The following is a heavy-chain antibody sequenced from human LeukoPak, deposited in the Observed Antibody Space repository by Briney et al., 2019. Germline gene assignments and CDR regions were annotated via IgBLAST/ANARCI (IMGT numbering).Heavy chain of an antibody. CDR3: ARGSIIAAAGPDFDY. J-gene: IGHJ4*02. D-gene: IGHD6-13*01. CDR2: IYYSGST. Sequence: PSETLSLTCTVSGGSISSYYWSWIRQPPGKGLEWIGYIYYSGSTNYNPSLKSRVTISVDTSKNQFSLKLSSVTAADTAVYYCARGSIIAAAGPDFDYWGQGTLVTVSS. CDR1: GGSISSYY. V-gene: IGHV4-59*01.